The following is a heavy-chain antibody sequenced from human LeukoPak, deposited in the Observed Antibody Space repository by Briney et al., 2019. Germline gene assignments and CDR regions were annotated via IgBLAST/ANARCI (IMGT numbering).Heavy chain of an antibody. Sequence: GSLRLSCAASGFTFSSYGMHWVRQAPGKGLEWVAVISYDGSNKYYADSVKGRFTISRDNSKNTLYLQMNSLRAEDTAVYYCATPTVTTTDYWGQGTLVTVSS. CDR2: ISYDGSNK. J-gene: IGHJ4*02. CDR1: GFTFSSYG. CDR3: ATPTVTTTDY. V-gene: IGHV3-30*03. D-gene: IGHD4-17*01.